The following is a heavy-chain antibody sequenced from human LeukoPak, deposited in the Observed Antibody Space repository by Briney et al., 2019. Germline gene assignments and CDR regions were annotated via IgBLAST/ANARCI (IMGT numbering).Heavy chain of an antibody. Sequence: ASVKVSCKASGDTFTGYYMHWVRQAPGQGLEWMGRINPNSGGTNYAQTFQGRVTMTRDTSISKAYMELSRLRSDDTAVYYCARAHHDSSGYYYYYFDYWGQGTLVTVSS. V-gene: IGHV1-2*06. J-gene: IGHJ4*02. CDR2: INPNSGGT. CDR1: GDTFTGYY. D-gene: IGHD3-22*01. CDR3: ARAHHDSSGYYYYYFDY.